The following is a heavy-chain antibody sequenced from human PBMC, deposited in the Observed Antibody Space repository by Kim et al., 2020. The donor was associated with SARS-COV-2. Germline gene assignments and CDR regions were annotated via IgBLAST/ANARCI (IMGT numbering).Heavy chain of an antibody. Sequence: DPLKGRFTISRDNSKNTLYLQMNSLRAEDTAVYYCAKSRGSSVYYYGMDVWGQGTTVTVSS. CDR3: AKSRGSSVYYYGMDV. D-gene: IGHD6-6*01. J-gene: IGHJ6*02. V-gene: IGHV3-23*01.